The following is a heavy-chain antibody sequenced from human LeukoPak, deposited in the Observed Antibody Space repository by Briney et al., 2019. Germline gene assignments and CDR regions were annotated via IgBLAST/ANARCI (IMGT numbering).Heavy chain of an antibody. V-gene: IGHV3-23*01. J-gene: IGHJ6*02. CDR2: ISGSGGST. Sequence: GGSLRLSCAASGFTFSSYAMSWVRQAPGKGLEWVSAISGSGGSTYYADSVKGRFTISRDNSKNTLYLQMNSLRAEDTAVYYCAKEGGYDTRGYYYGTDVWGQGTTVTVSS. CDR3: AKEGGYDTRGYYYGTDV. D-gene: IGHD5-12*01. CDR1: GFTFSSYA.